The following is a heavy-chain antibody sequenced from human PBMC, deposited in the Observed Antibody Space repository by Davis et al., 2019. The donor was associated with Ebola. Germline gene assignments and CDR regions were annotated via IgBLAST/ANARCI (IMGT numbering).Heavy chain of an antibody. J-gene: IGHJ4*02. V-gene: IGHV4-61*01. CDR2: IYYSGRT. CDR3: ASGYGQWLLRG. D-gene: IGHD5-12*01. Sequence: PSGSLTLSCTVSGGSASRGSFHLISIRQPPGRGQEGIGYIYYSGRTNYNPSLKSRFTISVDTSKNQFSLELSSVTAADTAVYYCASGYGQWLLRGWGQGTLVTVSS. CDR1: GGSASRGSFH.